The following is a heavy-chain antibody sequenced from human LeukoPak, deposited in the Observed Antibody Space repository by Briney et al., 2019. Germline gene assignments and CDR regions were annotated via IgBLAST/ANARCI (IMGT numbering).Heavy chain of an antibody. V-gene: IGHV3-23*01. CDR2: ISAVGEST. D-gene: IGHD4-17*01. CDR3: ARENDYGDYADF. Sequence: GGSLRLSCAASGFTFSNYAMSWVRQAPGKGLEWVSGISAVGESTYYADSVKGRFTISRDNAKNSLFLQMDSLRAEDTAVYYCARENDYGDYADFWGQGTLVTVSS. J-gene: IGHJ4*02. CDR1: GFTFSNYA.